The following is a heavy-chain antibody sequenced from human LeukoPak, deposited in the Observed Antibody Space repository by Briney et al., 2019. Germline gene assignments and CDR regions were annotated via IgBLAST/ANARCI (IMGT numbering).Heavy chain of an antibody. D-gene: IGHD3-10*01. J-gene: IGHJ4*02. V-gene: IGHV3-66*01. CDR2: IYSGGST. CDR3: VRTGQRIGYYFDY. Sequence: PGGALRHSRVASLFTPSSNYRSWVRPAPGRGVEWVSLIYSGGSTYYAGSVKGRFNISRDNYKNTLYLQMNNLRAEDTAVYYCVRTGQRIGYYFDYWGQGALVTVSS. CDR1: LFTPSSNY.